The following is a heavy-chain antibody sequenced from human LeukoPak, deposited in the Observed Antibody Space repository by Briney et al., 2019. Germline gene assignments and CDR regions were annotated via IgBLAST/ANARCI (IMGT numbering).Heavy chain of an antibody. Sequence: SETLSLTXTVSGGSISSSSYYWGWIRQPPGQGLEWIGDIYYSGRTYYNLSLRNRVSISLDTSKNRFSLTLTSVTAADTAVYYCARRRYYDSTGFFDWGRGSLVIVSS. J-gene: IGHJ1*01. D-gene: IGHD3-22*01. CDR1: GGSISSSSYY. V-gene: IGHV4-39*02. CDR2: IYYSGRT. CDR3: ARRRYYDSTGFFD.